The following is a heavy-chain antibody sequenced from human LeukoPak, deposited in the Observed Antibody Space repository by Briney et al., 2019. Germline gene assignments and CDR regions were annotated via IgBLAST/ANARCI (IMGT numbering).Heavy chain of an antibody. CDR3: ARDPSGSPYGSGSYLDY. Sequence: GGSLRLSCPVSGLTVSSNYMSWVRQAPGKGLEWVSYISSSGSTIYYADSVKGRFTISRDNAKNSLYLQMNSLRAEDTAVYYCARDPSGSPYGSGSYLDYWGQGTLVTVSS. V-gene: IGHV3-11*01. J-gene: IGHJ4*02. CDR2: ISSSGSTI. D-gene: IGHD3-10*01. CDR1: GLTVSSNY.